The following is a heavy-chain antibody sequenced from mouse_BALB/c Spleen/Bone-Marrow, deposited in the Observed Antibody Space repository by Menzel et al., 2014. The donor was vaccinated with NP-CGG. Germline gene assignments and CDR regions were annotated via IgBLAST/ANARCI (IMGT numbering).Heavy chain of an antibody. Sequence: QVQLQQSGAELARPGASVKMSCKASGYTFTSYTTHWVKQRPGQGLEWIGYINPSSGYTNYNQKFKDKATLTADKSSSTAYMQLSSLTSEDSAVYYCARWANWDGFAYWGQGTLVTVSA. CDR1: GYTFTSYT. CDR3: ARWANWDGFAY. J-gene: IGHJ3*01. V-gene: IGHV1-4*01. CDR2: INPSSGYT. D-gene: IGHD4-1*02.